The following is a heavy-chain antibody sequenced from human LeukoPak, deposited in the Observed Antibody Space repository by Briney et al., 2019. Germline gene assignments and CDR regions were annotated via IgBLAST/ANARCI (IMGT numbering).Heavy chain of an antibody. V-gene: IGHV3-21*01. CDR3: ARDRIDILTGPRWFDP. CDR1: GFTFSSYW. CDR2: ISSGSGYI. D-gene: IGHD3-9*01. J-gene: IGHJ5*02. Sequence: GGSLRLSCAASGFTFSSYWMHWVRQAPGKGLVWVSSISSGSGYIYYGDSVKGRFTISRDNAKNSLYLQMNSLRAEDTAVYYCARDRIDILTGPRWFDPWGQGTLVTVSS.